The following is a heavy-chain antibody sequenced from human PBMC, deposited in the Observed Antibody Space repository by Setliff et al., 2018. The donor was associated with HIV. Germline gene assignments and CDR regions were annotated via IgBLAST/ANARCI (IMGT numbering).Heavy chain of an antibody. V-gene: IGHV1-2*02. D-gene: IGHD6-19*01. Sequence: ASVKVSCKASGYSFTDYYIHLXGXXTGXXVEWGGVRTTESECTKYAQKFQGRISMTRDPAISTAYMELSRLISDDTAVYYCARLQPXTYSSGWYAYSAXXMDXXGXGXTVTVS. CDR2: RTTESECT. CDR1: GYSFTDYY. CDR3: ARLQPXTYSSGWYAYSAXXMDX. J-gene: IGHJ6*02.